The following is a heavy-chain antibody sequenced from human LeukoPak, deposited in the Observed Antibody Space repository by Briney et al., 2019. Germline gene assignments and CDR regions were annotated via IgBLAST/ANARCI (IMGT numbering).Heavy chain of an antibody. V-gene: IGHV4-4*07. CDR3: ARESGYYYDTSGYTFDY. J-gene: IGHJ4*02. CDR2: IYTSGST. D-gene: IGHD3-22*01. CDR1: GGSSNNYY. Sequence: PSETLSLTCTVSGGSSNNYYWSWLRQAAGKGLEGIGRIYTSGSTNYNPSLTRRVSMSVDTSKNQFSLRLRSVTAADTAVYYCARESGYYYDTSGYTFDYWGQGILVTVSS.